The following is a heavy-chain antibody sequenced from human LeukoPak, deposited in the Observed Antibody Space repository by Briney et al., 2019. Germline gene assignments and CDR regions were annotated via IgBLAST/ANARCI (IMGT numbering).Heavy chain of an antibody. CDR1: GFTFSSYS. Sequence: GGSLRLSCAASGFTFSSYSMNWVRQAPGKGLEWVSSISSSSYIYYADSVKGRFTISRDNAKNSLYLQMNSLRAEDTAVYYCARDRGTAGLDYWGQGTLVTVSS. CDR2: ISSSSYI. D-gene: IGHD2-21*02. V-gene: IGHV3-21*01. J-gene: IGHJ4*02. CDR3: ARDRGTAGLDY.